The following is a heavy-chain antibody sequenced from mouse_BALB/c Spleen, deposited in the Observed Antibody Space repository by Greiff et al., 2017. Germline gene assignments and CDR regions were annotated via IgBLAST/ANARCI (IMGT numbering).Heavy chain of an antibody. CDR1: GFTFSSFG. V-gene: IGHV5-17*02. CDR2: ISSGSSTI. Sequence: EVHLVESGGGLVQPGGSRKLSCAASGFTFSSFGMHWVRQAPEKGLEWVAYISSGSSTIYYADTVKGRFTISRDNPKNTLFLQMTSLRSEDTAMYYCARSRYYGSSLYFDYWGQGTTLTVSS. J-gene: IGHJ2*01. D-gene: IGHD1-1*01. CDR3: ARSRYYGSSLYFDY.